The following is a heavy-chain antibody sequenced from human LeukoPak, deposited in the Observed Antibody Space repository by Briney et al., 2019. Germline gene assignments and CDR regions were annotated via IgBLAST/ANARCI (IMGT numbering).Heavy chain of an antibody. CDR2: TYYSGST. V-gene: IGHV4-59*01. J-gene: IGHJ2*01. D-gene: IGHD6-13*01. CDR1: GGSISSYY. CDR3: ARVYYSSSYDYWYFDL. Sequence: SETLSLTCTVSGGSISSYYWSWIRQPPGKGLEWIGYTYYSGSTNYNPSLKSRVTISVDTSKKQLSLKLSSVTAADTAVYYCARVYYSSSYDYWYFDLWGRGTLVTVSS.